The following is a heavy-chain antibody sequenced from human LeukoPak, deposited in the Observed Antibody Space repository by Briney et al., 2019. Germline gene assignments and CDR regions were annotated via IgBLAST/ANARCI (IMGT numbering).Heavy chain of an antibody. CDR2: ISSSSSYI. CDR1: GFTFSSYS. CDR3: ARDPDLVGATTPFDY. Sequence: PGGSLRLSCAASGFTFSSYSMNWVRQAPGKGLEWVSYISSSSSYIYYADSVKGRFTISRDNAKSSLYLQMTSLRAEDTAVYYCARDPDLVGATTPFDYWGQGTLVTVSS. J-gene: IGHJ4*02. V-gene: IGHV3-21*05. D-gene: IGHD1-26*01.